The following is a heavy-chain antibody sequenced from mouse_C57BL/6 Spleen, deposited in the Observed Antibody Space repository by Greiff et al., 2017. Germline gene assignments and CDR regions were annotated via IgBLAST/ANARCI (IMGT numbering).Heavy chain of an antibody. CDR3: AREKVEGYYYAMDY. CDR2: IDPNSGGT. V-gene: IGHV1-72*01. CDR1: GYTFTSYW. D-gene: IGHD1-1*01. J-gene: IGHJ4*01. Sequence: QVQLQQPGAELVKPGASVKLSCKASGYTFTSYWMPWVKQRPGRGLEWIGRIDPNSGGTKYNEKFKSKATLTVDKPSSTAYMQLSSLTSEDSAVYYCAREKVEGYYYAMDYWGQGTSVTISS.